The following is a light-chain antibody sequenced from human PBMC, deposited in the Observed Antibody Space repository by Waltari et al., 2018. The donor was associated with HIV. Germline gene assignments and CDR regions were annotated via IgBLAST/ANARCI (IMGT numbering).Light chain of an antibody. Sequence: QSLLTRPPSVSAATGQKIIISCSGSTSNIGNNYVSWYQHLPGTAPKVLIYDNYKRPSGIPDRFPCSKAGTSATLAITGLQTGDEADYYCATWDSSLSAVVFGGGTKVTVL. CDR1: TSNIGNNY. J-gene: IGLJ2*01. CDR2: DNY. V-gene: IGLV1-51*01. CDR3: ATWDSSLSAVV.